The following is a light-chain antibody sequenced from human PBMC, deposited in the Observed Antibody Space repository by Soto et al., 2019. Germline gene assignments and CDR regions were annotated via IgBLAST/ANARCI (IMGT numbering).Light chain of an antibody. J-gene: IGLJ1*01. CDR3: QSYDSILSARYV. Sequence: QSVLTQPPSVSGAPGQRVSISCTGSSTNIGASYGVHWYQQRPGTAPKLLIVGNTIRPSGVPDRFSGSTSGTSASLAITGLQAEDEGDYYCQSYDSILSARYVFGTGTKLTVL. V-gene: IGLV1-40*01. CDR2: GNT. CDR1: STNIGASYG.